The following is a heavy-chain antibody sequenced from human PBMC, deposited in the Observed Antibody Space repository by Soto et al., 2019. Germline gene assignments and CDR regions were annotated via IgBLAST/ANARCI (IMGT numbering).Heavy chain of an antibody. CDR2: IYYSGST. CDR3: ARHEERRVVVPAATPDDAFDI. J-gene: IGHJ3*02. V-gene: IGHV4-39*01. CDR1: GGSISSSSYY. Sequence: PSETLSLTCTVSGGSISSSSYYWGWIRQPPGKGLEWIGSIYYSGSTYYNPSLKSRVTISVDTSKNQFSLKLSSVTAADTAVYYCARHEERRVVVPAATPDDAFDIWGQGTMVTVSS. D-gene: IGHD2-2*01.